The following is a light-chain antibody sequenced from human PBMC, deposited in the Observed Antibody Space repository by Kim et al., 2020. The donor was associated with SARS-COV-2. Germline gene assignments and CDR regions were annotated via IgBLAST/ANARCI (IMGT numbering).Light chain of an antibody. CDR3: QSYDSCLSGSKV. V-gene: IGLV1-40*01. CDR2: RNS. J-gene: IGLJ2*01. Sequence: VTTSCSGSSSKIGAVYNGHWYQQLPGTARKLLIYRNSDRTTGVPDRFSRSKSGTSASMAITGLQAEDEADYYCQSYDSCLSGSKVFGGGTQLTVL. CDR1: SSKIGAVYN.